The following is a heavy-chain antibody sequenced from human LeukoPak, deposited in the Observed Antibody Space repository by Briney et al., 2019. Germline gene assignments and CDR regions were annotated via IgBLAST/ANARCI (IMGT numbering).Heavy chain of an antibody. D-gene: IGHD5-18*01. Sequence: SETLSLTCSVSGGSISSSSYYWGWIRQPPGKGLEWIGRIYTSGSTNYYNPLFKSRVTILVDTSKNQFSLRLSSVTAADTAVYYCARGLETWIQLWGGAFDIWGQGTMVTVSS. CDR3: ARGLETWIQLWGGAFDI. CDR2: IYTSGSTN. V-gene: IGHV4-39*07. CDR1: GGSISSSSYY. J-gene: IGHJ3*02.